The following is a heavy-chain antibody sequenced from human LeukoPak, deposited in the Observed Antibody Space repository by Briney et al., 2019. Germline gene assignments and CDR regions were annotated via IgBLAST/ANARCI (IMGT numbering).Heavy chain of an antibody. J-gene: IGHJ6*03. D-gene: IGHD6-13*01. CDR2: ISGSGGST. CDR3: ARVQYSSSHSAYIYYYYYMDV. Sequence: PGGSLRLSCAASGFTFSSYAMSWVRQAPGKGLEWVSAISGSGGSTYYADSVKGRFTISRDNAKNSLYLQMNSLRAEDTAVYYCARVQYSSSHSAYIYYYYYMDVWGKGTTVTVSS. CDR1: GFTFSSYA. V-gene: IGHV3-23*01.